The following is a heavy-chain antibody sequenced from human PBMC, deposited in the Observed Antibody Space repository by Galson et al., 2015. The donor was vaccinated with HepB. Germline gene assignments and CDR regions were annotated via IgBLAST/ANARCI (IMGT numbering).Heavy chain of an antibody. J-gene: IGHJ6*02. CDR3: VKVRGGSYPHPNHYAMDV. CDR2: TSHDGGDN. CDR1: GFTFSSYA. V-gene: IGHV3-30*18. Sequence: SCKASGFTFSSYAMHWVRQAPGKGLEWVAVTSHDGGDNYYADSVKGRFTTSRDNSKNTLYLQMNSLRAEDTAVYYCVKVRGGSYPHPNHYAMDVWGQGATVTVSS. D-gene: IGHD1-26*01.